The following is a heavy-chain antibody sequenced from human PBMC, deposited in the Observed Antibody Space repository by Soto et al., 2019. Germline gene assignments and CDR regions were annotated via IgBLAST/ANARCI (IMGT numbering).Heavy chain of an antibody. J-gene: IGHJ5*02. CDR3: AHFSELEWFDK. CDR1: GGSMSRYF. CDR2: IFYTGST. Sequence: HVQLQESGPGLVRPSETLSLTCTVSGGSMSRYFWCWMRQSPGKGLEWIGYIFYTGSTTYNPSLKSIDTIKKDTSKNQFSMRLISLDAADSPDYYRAHFSELEWFDKWGQGTLVTVSS. D-gene: IGHD6-6*01. V-gene: IGHV4-59*01.